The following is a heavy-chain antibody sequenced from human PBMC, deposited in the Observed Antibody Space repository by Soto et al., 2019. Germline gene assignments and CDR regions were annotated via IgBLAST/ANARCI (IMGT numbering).Heavy chain of an antibody. CDR1: GYTLTELS. CDR2: FDPDDGET. D-gene: IGHD3-10*01. J-gene: IGHJ4*02. CDR3: ATAHSYGSGSYYWDY. Sequence: ASVKVSCKVSGYTLTELSIHWVRQAPGKGLEWMGGFDPDDGETIYAQNFQGRLTMTEGTSTHTAYMELSSLRSEDTAVYYCATAHSYGSGSYYWDYWGQGTLVTISS. V-gene: IGHV1-24*01.